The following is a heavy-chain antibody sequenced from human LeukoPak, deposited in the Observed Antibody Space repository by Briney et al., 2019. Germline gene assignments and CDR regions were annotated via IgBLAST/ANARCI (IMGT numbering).Heavy chain of an antibody. D-gene: IGHD3-10*01. CDR1: GLTFSNAW. Sequence: GGSLRLSCEASGLTFSNAWMHWVRQAPGKGLVWVSRINNEGTTISYADSVKGRFTISRDNAKNTLYLQMNSLRAEDTAVYYCARVSGLGMNEYYQHWGQGTLVTVAS. V-gene: IGHV3-74*01. CDR2: INNEGTTI. CDR3: ARVSGLGMNEYYQH. J-gene: IGHJ1*01.